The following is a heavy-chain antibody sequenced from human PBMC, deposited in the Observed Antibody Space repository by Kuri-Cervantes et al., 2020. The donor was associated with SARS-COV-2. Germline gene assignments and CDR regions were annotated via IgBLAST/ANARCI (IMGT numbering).Heavy chain of an antibody. CDR2: IKQDGSEK. D-gene: IGHD3-3*01. CDR3: ARDTYCDFWSGYYPRDAFDI. CDR1: GFTFSSYW. V-gene: IGHV3-7*01. Sequence: GESLKISCAASGFTFSSYWMSWVRQAPGKGLEWVANIKQDGSEKYYVDSVKGRFTISRDNAKNSLYLQMNSLRAEDTAVYYCARDTYCDFWSGYYPRDAFDIWGQGTMVTVSS. J-gene: IGHJ3*02.